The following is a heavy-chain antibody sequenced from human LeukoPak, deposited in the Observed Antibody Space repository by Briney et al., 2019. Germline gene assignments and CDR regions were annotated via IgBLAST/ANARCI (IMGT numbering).Heavy chain of an antibody. D-gene: IGHD3-9*01. CDR2: ISYDGSNK. Sequence: GGSLRLSCAAPGFTFSSYAMHWVRQAPGKGLEWVAVISYDGSNKYYADSVKGRFTISRDNSKNTLYLQMNSLRAEDTAVYYCARDLASVLRYFDWLSNYYYYGMDVWGQGTTVTVSS. CDR1: GFTFSSYA. CDR3: ARDLASVLRYFDWLSNYYYYGMDV. V-gene: IGHV3-30-3*01. J-gene: IGHJ6*02.